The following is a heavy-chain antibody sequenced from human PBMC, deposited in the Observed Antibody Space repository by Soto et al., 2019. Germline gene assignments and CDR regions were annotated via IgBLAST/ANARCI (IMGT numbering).Heavy chain of an antibody. CDR2: IYYSGST. D-gene: IGHD3-22*01. Sequence: LSLTCTVSGGSISSGGYYWSWIRQHPGKGLEWIGYIYYSGSTYYNPSLKSRVTISVDTSKNQFSLKLSSVTAADTAVYYCARESRYYDSTASGYGMDVWGQGTTVTVSS. CDR1: GGSISSGGYY. J-gene: IGHJ6*02. V-gene: IGHV4-31*03. CDR3: ARESRYYDSTASGYGMDV.